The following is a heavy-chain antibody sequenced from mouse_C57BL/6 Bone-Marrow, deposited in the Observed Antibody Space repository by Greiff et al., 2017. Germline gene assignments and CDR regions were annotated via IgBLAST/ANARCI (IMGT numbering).Heavy chain of an antibody. CDR1: GYAFSSSW. CDR3: ANGNYEDWYFDV. CDR2: IYPGDGDT. V-gene: IGHV1-82*01. Sequence: QVQLQQSGPELVKPGASVKISCKASGYAFSSSWMNWVKQRPGKGLEWIGRIYPGDGDTNYNGKFKGKATLTADKSSSTAYMQLSSLTSEDSAVYFCANGNYEDWYFDVWGTGTTVTVSS. J-gene: IGHJ1*03. D-gene: IGHD2-1*01.